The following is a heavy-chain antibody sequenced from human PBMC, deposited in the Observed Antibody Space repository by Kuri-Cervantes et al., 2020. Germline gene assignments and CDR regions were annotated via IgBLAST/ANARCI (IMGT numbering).Heavy chain of an antibody. D-gene: IGHD6-13*01. CDR2: IRSKAYGGTT. Sequence: GGSLRLSCTASGFTFGDYAMSWVRQAPGKGLEWVGFIRSKAYGGTTEYAASVKGRFTISRDDSKSIAYLQMNSLRAEDTALYYCAKGREYSSSWYVMDYWGQGTLVTVSS. V-gene: IGHV3-49*04. CDR1: GFTFGDYA. J-gene: IGHJ4*02. CDR3: AKGREYSSSWYVMDY.